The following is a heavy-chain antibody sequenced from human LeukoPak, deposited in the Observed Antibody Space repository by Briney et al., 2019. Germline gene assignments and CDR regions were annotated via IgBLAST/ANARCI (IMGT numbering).Heavy chain of an antibody. V-gene: IGHV1-2*02. CDR2: INPNSGGT. CDR1: GYTFTGYF. D-gene: IGHD6-13*01. J-gene: IGHJ3*02. CDR3: ARGGSSWDSAFDI. Sequence: ASVKVSCKASGYTFTGYFMYWVRQAPGQGLEWMGWINPNSGGTNYAQKFQGRVTMTRDASISTAYMDLSRLRSDDTAVYYCARGGSSWDSAFDIWGQGTMVTVSS.